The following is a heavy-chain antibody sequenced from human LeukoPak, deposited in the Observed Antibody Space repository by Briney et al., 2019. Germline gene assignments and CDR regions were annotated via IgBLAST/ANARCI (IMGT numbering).Heavy chain of an antibody. V-gene: IGHV3-21*01. Sequence: GGSLRLSCAASGFTFSSYSMNWVRQAPGKGLEWVSSISSSSSDIYYADSVKGRFTISRDNAKNSLYLQMNSLRAEDTAVYYCARDCSSTSCPFDYWGQGTLVTVSS. CDR2: ISSSSSDI. CDR3: ARDCSSTSCPFDY. CDR1: GFTFSSYS. D-gene: IGHD2-2*01. J-gene: IGHJ4*02.